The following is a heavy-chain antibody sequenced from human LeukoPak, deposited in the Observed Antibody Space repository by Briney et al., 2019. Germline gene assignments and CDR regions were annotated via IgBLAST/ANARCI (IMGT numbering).Heavy chain of an antibody. J-gene: IGHJ4*02. V-gene: IGHV4-59*12. CDR1: GGSISSYY. D-gene: IGHD5-18*01. Sequence: SETLSLTCTVSGGSISSYYWSWIRQPPGKGLEWIGYIYYSGYTNYNPSLKSRVTISVDTSKNQFSLKLSSVTAADTAVYYCARDPRYSYGFNWGQGTLVTVSS. CDR3: ARDPRYSYGFN. CDR2: IYYSGYT.